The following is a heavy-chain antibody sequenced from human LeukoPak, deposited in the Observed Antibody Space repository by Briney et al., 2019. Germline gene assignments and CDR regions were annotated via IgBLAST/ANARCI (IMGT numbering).Heavy chain of an antibody. Sequence: SETLSLTCTVSGGSISRGSYYWSWIRQPAGKGLEWIGRIYTSGNTNYNPSLKSRVSISVDTSKNQFSLKLSSVTAADTAVYYCARDSTIVRFYWWGQGTLVTVFS. D-gene: IGHD2/OR15-2a*01. CDR3: ARDSTIVRFYW. V-gene: IGHV4-61*02. CDR2: IYTSGNT. J-gene: IGHJ4*02. CDR1: GGSISRGSYY.